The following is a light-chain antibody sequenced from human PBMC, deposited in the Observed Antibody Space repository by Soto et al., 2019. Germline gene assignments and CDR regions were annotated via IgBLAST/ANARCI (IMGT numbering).Light chain of an antibody. V-gene: IGKV3-20*01. CDR1: QSVSSYY. Sequence: EIVLTQSPATLSLSPGERATLSCRASQSVSSYYLAWYQQQPGEAPRLLIYGASSRATGLPDMFSGSGSGTDFTITIRRLEPEDFALYYCQKYGSSPWTFGQGTKVEIK. CDR2: GAS. CDR3: QKYGSSPWT. J-gene: IGKJ1*01.